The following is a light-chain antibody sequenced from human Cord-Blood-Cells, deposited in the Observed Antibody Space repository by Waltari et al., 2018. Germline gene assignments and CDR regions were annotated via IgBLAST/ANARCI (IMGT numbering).Light chain of an antibody. J-gene: IGLJ3*02. CDR2: DVS. CDR1: SSDVGGYNY. V-gene: IGLV2-14*01. Sequence: QSALTQPASVSGSPGQSITISYTGTSSDVGGYNYVSWYQQHPGKAPKLMLYDVSKRPSGVSNRFSGSKSGNTASLTISGLQAEDEADYYCSSYTSSSTWVFGGGTKLTVL. CDR3: SSYTSSSTWV.